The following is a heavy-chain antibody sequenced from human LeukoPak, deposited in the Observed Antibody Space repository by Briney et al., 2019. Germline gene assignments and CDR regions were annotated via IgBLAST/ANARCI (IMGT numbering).Heavy chain of an antibody. J-gene: IGHJ6*03. CDR3: ARETRMVRGVMAARKTYYYMDV. D-gene: IGHD3-10*01. V-gene: IGHV4-4*07. CDR1: GGSISSYY. Sequence: PSETVSLTCTVSGGSISSYYWSWIRQPAGKGLEWIGRIYTSGSTNYNPSLKSRVTMSVDTSKNQFSLKLSSVTAADTAVYYCARETRMVRGVMAARKTYYYMDVWGKGTTVTISS. CDR2: IYTSGST.